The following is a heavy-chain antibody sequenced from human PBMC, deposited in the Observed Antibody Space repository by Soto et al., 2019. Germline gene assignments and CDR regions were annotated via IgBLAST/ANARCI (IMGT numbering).Heavy chain of an antibody. D-gene: IGHD6-19*01. J-gene: IGHJ4*02. CDR1: GISLDSAW. Sequence: EVQLVESGGGLVKPGGSLRLSCVVSGISLDSAWINWVRQAPGKGLEWVAQAKRKAAGGAIDYAAPVKGRFTISRDDSRNMAYLKMNSLKIEDTALYYCTTGYGSDWYGWGQGTLVTVSS. CDR2: AKRKAAGGAI. V-gene: IGHV3-15*01. CDR3: TTGYGSDWYG.